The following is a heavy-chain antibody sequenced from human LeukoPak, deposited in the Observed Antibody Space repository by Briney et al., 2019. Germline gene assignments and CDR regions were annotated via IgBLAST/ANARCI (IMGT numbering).Heavy chain of an antibody. V-gene: IGHV1-69*05. D-gene: IGHD3-9*01. Sequence: SVRVSCKASGGTFSSYAISWVRQAPGQGLGWMGGIIPIFGTANYAQKFQGRVTITTDESTGTAYMELSSLRSEDTAVYYCARDLPPYDILTGYRTYNWFDPWGQGTLVTVSS. J-gene: IGHJ5*02. CDR3: ARDLPPYDILTGYRTYNWFDP. CDR2: IIPIFGTA. CDR1: GGTFSSYA.